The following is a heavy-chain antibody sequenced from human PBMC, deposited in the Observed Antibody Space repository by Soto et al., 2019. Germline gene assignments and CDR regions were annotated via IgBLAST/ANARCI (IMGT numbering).Heavy chain of an antibody. CDR1: GFPFDNYG. CDR3: SSEASIQRSDVSEY. D-gene: IGHD6-6*01. Sequence: GGSLRLSCTFSGFPFDNYGINWVRQAPGKGLEWVSSVSKSVYTYYSDSVKCRFTISSDSDNNSVSLPINALRVQDTDVYYFSSEASIQRSDVSEYWGQGTLVTVSS. J-gene: IGHJ4*02. V-gene: IGHV3-21*01. CDR2: VSKSVYT.